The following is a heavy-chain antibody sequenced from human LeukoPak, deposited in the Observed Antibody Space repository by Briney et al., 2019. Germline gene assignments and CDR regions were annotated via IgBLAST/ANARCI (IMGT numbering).Heavy chain of an antibody. J-gene: IGHJ4*02. Sequence: ASVKISCKASGYTFTSYGISWVRQAPGQGLEWMGWISAYNGNTNYAQKLQGRVTMTTDTSTSTAYVELRSLRSDDTAVYYCARVLWFGELFPDFDYWGQGTLVTVSS. CDR3: ARVLWFGELFPDFDY. D-gene: IGHD3-10*01. CDR1: GYTFTSYG. V-gene: IGHV1-18*01. CDR2: ISAYNGNT.